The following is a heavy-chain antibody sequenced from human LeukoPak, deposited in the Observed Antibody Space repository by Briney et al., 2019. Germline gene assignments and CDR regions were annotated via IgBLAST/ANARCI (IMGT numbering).Heavy chain of an antibody. D-gene: IGHD3-10*01. CDR2: ISSSSSYI. V-gene: IGHV3-21*01. J-gene: IGHJ4*02. CDR3: ARVYYYGSGSYYNRPHLGFDY. CDR1: GFTFSSYS. Sequence: GGSLRLSCAASGFTFSSYSMNWVRQAPGKGLEWVSSISSSSSYIYYADSVKGRFTISRDNAKNSLYLQMNSLRAEDTAVYYCARVYYYGSGSYYNRPHLGFDYWGQGTLVTVFS.